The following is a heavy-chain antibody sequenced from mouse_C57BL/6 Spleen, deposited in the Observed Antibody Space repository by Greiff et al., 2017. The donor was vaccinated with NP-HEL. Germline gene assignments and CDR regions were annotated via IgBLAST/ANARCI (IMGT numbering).Heavy chain of an antibody. CDR3: APYYYGSRGWYFDV. V-gene: IGHV1-82*01. CDR2: IYPGDGDT. D-gene: IGHD1-1*01. Sequence: QVQLQQSGPELVKPGASVKISCKASGYAFSSSWMNWVKQRPGKGLEWIGRIYPGDGDTNYNGKFKGKATLTADKSSSTAYMQLSSLTSEDSAVYFCAPYYYGSRGWYFDVWGTGTTVTVSS. CDR1: GYAFSSSW. J-gene: IGHJ1*03.